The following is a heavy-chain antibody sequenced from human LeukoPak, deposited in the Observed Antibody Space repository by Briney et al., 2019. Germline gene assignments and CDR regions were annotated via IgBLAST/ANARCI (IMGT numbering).Heavy chain of an antibody. J-gene: IGHJ4*02. V-gene: IGHV3-20*04. CDR2: INWNGGST. CDR3: AGDMAGLVVVAATPPNDY. Sequence: GGSLRLSCAASGFTFDDYGMSWVRQAPGKGLEWVSGINWNGGSTGYADSVKGRFTISRDSAKNSLYLQMNSLRAEDTALYYCAGDMAGLVVVAATPPNDYWGQGTLVTVSS. CDR1: GFTFDDYG. D-gene: IGHD2-15*01.